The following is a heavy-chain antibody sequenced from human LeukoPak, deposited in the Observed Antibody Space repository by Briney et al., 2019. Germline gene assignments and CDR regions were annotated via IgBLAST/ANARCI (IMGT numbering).Heavy chain of an antibody. V-gene: IGHV4-39*07. D-gene: IGHD3-22*01. CDR3: ARGVRRSKYWFDP. J-gene: IGHJ5*02. CDR1: GGSISSSSYY. CDR2: IYYSGST. Sequence: ESSETLSLTCTVSGGSISSSSYYWGWIRQPPGKGLEWIGSIYYSGSTYYNPSLKSRVTISVDTSKNQFSLKLSSVTAADTAVYYCARGVRRSKYWFDPWGQGTLVTVSS.